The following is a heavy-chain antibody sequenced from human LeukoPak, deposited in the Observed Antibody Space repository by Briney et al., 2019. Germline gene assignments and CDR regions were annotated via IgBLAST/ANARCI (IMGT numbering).Heavy chain of an antibody. V-gene: IGHV3-33*08. CDR1: GFTFSSYW. J-gene: IGHJ4*02. CDR2: IWYDGSNK. CDR3: ARDTTRDFYDSSGYYHGHLDY. Sequence: GGSLRLSCAASGFTFSSYWMSWVRQAPGKGLEWVALIWYDGSNKYYADSVKGRFTISRDNSKDTLYLQMNSLRADDTAVYYCARDTTRDFYDSSGYYHGHLDYWGQGTLVTVSS. D-gene: IGHD3-22*01.